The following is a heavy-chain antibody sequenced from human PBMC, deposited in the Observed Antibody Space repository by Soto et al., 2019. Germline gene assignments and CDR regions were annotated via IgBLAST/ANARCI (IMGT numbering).Heavy chain of an antibody. CDR1: GVSIGSNYY. CDR2: MSHIGSV. V-gene: IGHV4-4*02. CDR3: SRSLGWYAIDS. J-gene: IGHJ4*02. D-gene: IGHD6-19*01. Sequence: QVLLQESGPGLVQPSGTLSLSCVVSGVSIGSNYYWGWVRQSQGKGLEWLRDMSHIGSVNDNPSLKSRVTRSMDKSQTQFSRTLKSVTAAATAVYYCSRSLGWYAIDSWGQGTPVIVSS.